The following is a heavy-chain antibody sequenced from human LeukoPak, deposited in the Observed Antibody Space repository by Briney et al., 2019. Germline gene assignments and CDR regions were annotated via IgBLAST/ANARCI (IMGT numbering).Heavy chain of an antibody. V-gene: IGHV3-23*01. CDR3: AKGVAAAASAEYSQH. CDR1: GFTFSSYA. CDR2: ISGRGGGT. J-gene: IGHJ1*01. Sequence: SVGSLRLSRAASGFTFSSYAMSWVRQAPGKGLEWVSAISGRGGGTYYADSVKGRFNISRDNSKNTLYLQMNSLIAQDTAVYYCAKGVAAAASAEYSQHWGQGTLVTVSS. D-gene: IGHD6-13*01.